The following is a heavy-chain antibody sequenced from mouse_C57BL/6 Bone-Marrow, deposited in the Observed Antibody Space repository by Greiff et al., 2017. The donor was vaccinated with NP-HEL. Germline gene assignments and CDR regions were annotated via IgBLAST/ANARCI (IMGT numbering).Heavy chain of an antibody. J-gene: IGHJ3*01. CDR2: IRSKSSNYAT. CDR1: GFTFNTYA. CDR3: VREGGNFAWFAD. V-gene: IGHV10-3*01. Sequence: EVKLVESGGGLVQPKGSLKLSCAASGFTFNTYAMHWVRQAPGKGLEWVARIRSKSSNYATYHAVSVKDRFTISRDDSQSMLYLQMNNLKTEDTAMYCSVREGGNFAWFADWGKGTLVTVSA. D-gene: IGHD2-1*01.